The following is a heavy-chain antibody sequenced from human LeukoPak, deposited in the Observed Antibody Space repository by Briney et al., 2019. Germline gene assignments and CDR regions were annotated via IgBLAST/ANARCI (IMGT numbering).Heavy chain of an antibody. V-gene: IGHV4-31*03. CDR2: IYYSGST. Sequence: PSETLSLTCTVPGGSISSGGYYWSWIRQHPGKGLEWIGYIYYSGSTYYNPSLKSRVTISVDTSKNQFSLKLSSVTAADTAVYYCARGTWIQLWLPHEGNWFDPWGQGTLVTVSS. CDR1: GGSISSGGYY. D-gene: IGHD5-18*01. CDR3: ARGTWIQLWLPHEGNWFDP. J-gene: IGHJ5*02.